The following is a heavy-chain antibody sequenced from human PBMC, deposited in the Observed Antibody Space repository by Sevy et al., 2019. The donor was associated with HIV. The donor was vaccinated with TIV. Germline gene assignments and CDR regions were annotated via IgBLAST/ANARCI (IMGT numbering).Heavy chain of an antibody. CDR1: GFIFADYA. J-gene: IGHJ6*03. V-gene: IGHV3-49*03. CDR3: SSGPYYMDV. Sequence: GGSLRLSCTTSGFIFADYAVSWFRQAPGKGLEWVAFIRSKAYGETTEYAPSVKGRFTISRDDSKTIAYLQMNSLKTEDTAVYYGSSGPYYMDVWGTWTTVTVSS. CDR2: IRSKAYGETT.